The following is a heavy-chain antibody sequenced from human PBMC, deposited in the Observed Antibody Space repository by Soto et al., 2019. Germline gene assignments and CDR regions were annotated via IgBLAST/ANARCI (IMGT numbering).Heavy chain of an antibody. CDR1: GRSISEINSY. J-gene: IGHJ5*02. D-gene: IGHD5-12*01. V-gene: IGHV4-39*01. Sequence: TLSLTCSVSGRSISEINSYWGWIRQTPGEGLEWIGTIHHTGSTYYNPSLKSRVIISLDTSKNQFSLKLSSVTAADTALYYCARPEGGYGSGYSWFDPWGQGTRVTVSS. CDR3: ARPEGGYGSGYSWFDP. CDR2: IHHTGST.